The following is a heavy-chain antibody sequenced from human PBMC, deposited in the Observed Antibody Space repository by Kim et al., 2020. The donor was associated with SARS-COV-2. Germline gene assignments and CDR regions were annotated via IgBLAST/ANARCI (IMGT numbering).Heavy chain of an antibody. V-gene: IGHV3-30*04. J-gene: IGHJ6*01. D-gene: IGHD3-9*01. CDR1: GFTFSSYA. Sequence: RGSLRLSCAASGFTFSSYAMHWVRQAPGKGLEWVAVISYDGSNKYYADSVKGRFTISRDNSKNTLYLQMNSLRAEDTAVYYCAREGYYDILTGYVYYYG. CDR3: AREGYYDILTGYVYYYG. CDR2: ISYDGSNK.